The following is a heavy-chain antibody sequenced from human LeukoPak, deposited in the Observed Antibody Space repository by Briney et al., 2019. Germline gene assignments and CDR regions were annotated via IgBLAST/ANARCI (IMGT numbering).Heavy chain of an antibody. D-gene: IGHD5-18*01. J-gene: IGHJ4*02. Sequence: GGSLRLSCAASGFTFSSYGMHWVRQAPGKGLEWVSAISGSGGSTYYADSVKGRFTISRDNSKNTLYLQMNSLRAEDTAVYYCAKDRGMGAQLWFLFDYWGQGTLVTVSS. CDR1: GFTFSSYG. V-gene: IGHV3-23*01. CDR3: AKDRGMGAQLWFLFDY. CDR2: ISGSGGST.